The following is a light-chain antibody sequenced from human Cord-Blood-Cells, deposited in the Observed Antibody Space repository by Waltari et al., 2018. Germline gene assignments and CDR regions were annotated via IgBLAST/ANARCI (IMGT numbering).Light chain of an antibody. CDR1: QSVSSSY. V-gene: IGKV3-20*01. J-gene: IGKJ1*01. Sequence: EIVLTQSPGTLSLSQGERATLSYRASQSVSSSYLAWYQQKPGQAPRLLSYGASSRATGIPDRFSGSGSGTDFTLTISRLEPEDFAVYYCQQYGSSPPWTFGQGTKVEIK. CDR3: QQYGSSPPWT. CDR2: GAS.